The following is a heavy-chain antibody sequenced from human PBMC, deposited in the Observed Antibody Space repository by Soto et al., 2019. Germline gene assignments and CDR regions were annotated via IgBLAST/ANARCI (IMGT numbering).Heavy chain of an antibody. CDR2: IYYSGST. V-gene: IGHV4-59*01. CDR3: ARDRRRQWLGYYYYGMDI. D-gene: IGHD6-19*01. Sequence: SETLSLTCTVSGGSISSCYWSWIRQPPGKGLEWIGYIYYSGSTNYNPSLKSRVTISVDTSKNQFSLKLSSVTAADTAVYYCARDRRRQWLGYYYYGMDIWGQGTTVTVSS. CDR1: GGSISSCY. J-gene: IGHJ6*02.